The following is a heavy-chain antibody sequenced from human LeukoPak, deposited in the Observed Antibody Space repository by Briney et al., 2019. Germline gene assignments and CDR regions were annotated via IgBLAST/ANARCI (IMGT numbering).Heavy chain of an antibody. Sequence: KAGGSLRLSCAASGFAFSNYAMSWVRQAPGKGLEWVAGVSGSGADTYYADSVKGRFTISRDNSRTTLYLQMISLRADDTAVYYCAKSYNNPTVAVRVRGVIPYFDYWGQGSLVTVSS. CDR3: AKSYNNPTVAVRVRGVIPYFDY. J-gene: IGHJ4*02. CDR1: GFAFSNYA. CDR2: VSGSGADT. D-gene: IGHD3-10*01. V-gene: IGHV3-23*01.